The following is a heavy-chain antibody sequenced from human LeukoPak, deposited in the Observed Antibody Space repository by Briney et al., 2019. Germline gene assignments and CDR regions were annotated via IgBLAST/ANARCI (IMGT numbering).Heavy chain of an antibody. Sequence: GGSLRLSCATSGFTLSHYGMHWVRQAPGKGLEWVAVIWSDGTEKYYGDSVKGRFTISRDNSKKTVYLQMNSLRVEDTAVYYCAKDAQRGFDFSNSLESWGQGTLVTVSS. V-gene: IGHV3-33*06. J-gene: IGHJ4*02. D-gene: IGHD3/OR15-3a*01. CDR1: GFTLSHYG. CDR2: IWSDGTEK. CDR3: AKDAQRGFDFSNSLES.